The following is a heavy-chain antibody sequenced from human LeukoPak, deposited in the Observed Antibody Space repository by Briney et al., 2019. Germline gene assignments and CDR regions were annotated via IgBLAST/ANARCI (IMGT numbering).Heavy chain of an antibody. J-gene: IGHJ5*02. CDR3: AGQDGRFYDILTGYYPNWFDP. D-gene: IGHD3-9*01. CDR2: IYYSGST. V-gene: IGHV4-39*01. CDR1: GGSISSSSCY. Sequence: PSETLSPTCTVSGGSISSSSCYWGWIRQPPGKGLEWIGSIYYSGSTYYNPSLKSRVTISVDTSKNQFSLKLSSVTAADTAVYYCAGQDGRFYDILTGYYPNWFDPWGQGTLVTVSS.